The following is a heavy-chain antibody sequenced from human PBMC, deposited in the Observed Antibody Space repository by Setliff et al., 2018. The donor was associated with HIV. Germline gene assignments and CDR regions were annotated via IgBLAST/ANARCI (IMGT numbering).Heavy chain of an antibody. CDR1: GFTFTSSA. J-gene: IGHJ4*02. V-gene: IGHV1-58*01. Sequence: SVKVSCKASGFTFTSSAVQWVRQARGQRPEWIGWIVVGSGNTNYAQKFQERVTITRDMSTSTAYMELSSLRSEDTAVYYCAAGTYYYGSGSRSRSPFDYWGQGTLVTVSS. CDR3: AAGTYYYGSGSRSRSPFDY. CDR2: IVVGSGNT. D-gene: IGHD3-10*01.